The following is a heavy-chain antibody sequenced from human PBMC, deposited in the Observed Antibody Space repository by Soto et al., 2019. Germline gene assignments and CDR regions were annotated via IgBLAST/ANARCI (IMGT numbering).Heavy chain of an antibody. CDR2: ITASGGST. J-gene: IGHJ5*02. V-gene: IGHV3-23*01. CDR3: AKRQLGAGTRWFDP. CDR1: GFTFSSSA. D-gene: IGHD6-19*01. Sequence: PGGFLRLSCAASGFTFSSSALSWVRQAPGTGLEWVSAITASGGSTSYADSVQVRFTISRDNSKNTLYLQMTSLRAEDRDVYYCAKRQLGAGTRWFDPWGQGTPVTASP.